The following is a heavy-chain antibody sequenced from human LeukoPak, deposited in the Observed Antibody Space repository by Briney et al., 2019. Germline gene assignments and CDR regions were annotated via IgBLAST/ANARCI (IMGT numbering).Heavy chain of an antibody. Sequence: PSQTLSLTCTVSGASIRGSITSGTYYWNWIRPPAGKGLEWIGRMYNSGTTINYNPSLKSRVTISVDTSKNQFSLNVTSVTAADTAVYYCARSTNRVDSCGQGTLVTVSS. J-gene: IGHJ4*02. V-gene: IGHV4-61*02. CDR1: GASIRGSITSGTYY. CDR2: MYNSGTT. D-gene: IGHD1-14*01. CDR3: ARSTNRVDS.